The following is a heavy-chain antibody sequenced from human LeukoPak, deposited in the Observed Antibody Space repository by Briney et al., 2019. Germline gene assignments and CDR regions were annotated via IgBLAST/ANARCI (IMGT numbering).Heavy chain of an antibody. CDR3: ARHGVAGTPYYFDY. V-gene: IGHV4-38-2*01. CDR2: IYHSGST. J-gene: IGHJ4*02. Sequence: PSETLSLTCAVSGYSISGGYYWGWIRQPPGKGLEWIGSIYHSGSTYYNPSLKSRVTISVDTSKNQFSLKLSSVTAADTAVYYCARHGVAGTPYYFDYWGQGTLVTVSS. CDR1: GYSISGGYY. D-gene: IGHD6-19*01.